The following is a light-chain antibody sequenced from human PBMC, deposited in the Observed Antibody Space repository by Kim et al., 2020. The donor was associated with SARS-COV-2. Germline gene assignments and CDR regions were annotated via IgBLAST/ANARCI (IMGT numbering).Light chain of an antibody. V-gene: IGLV3-1*01. CDR1: KLGDKY. Sequence: SYELTQPPSVSVSPGQTTSITCSGDKLGDKYACWYQQKPGQSPVLVIYQDSKRPSGIPERFSGSNSGNTATLTIRGTQAMDEADYYCQAWDSSTAYVFGGGTQLTVL. CDR3: QAWDSSTAYV. CDR2: QDS. J-gene: IGLJ2*01.